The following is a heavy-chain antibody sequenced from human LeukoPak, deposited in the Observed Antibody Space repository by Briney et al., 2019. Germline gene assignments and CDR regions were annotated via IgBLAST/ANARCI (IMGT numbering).Heavy chain of an antibody. V-gene: IGHV1-69*04. CDR2: IIPILGIA. D-gene: IGHD5-12*01. CDR1: GYTFTGYD. Sequence: SVTVSCKASGYTFTGYDINWVRQAPGQGLEWVGRIIPILGIANYAQKFQGRVTITADKSTSTAYMELSSLRSEDTAVYYCARGEVYSGYVADYWGQGTLVTVSS. CDR3: ARGEVYSGYVADY. J-gene: IGHJ4*02.